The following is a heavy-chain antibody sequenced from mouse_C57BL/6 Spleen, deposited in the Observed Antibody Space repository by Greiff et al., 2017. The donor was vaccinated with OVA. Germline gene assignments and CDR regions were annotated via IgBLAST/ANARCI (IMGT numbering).Heavy chain of an antibody. D-gene: IGHD1-1*01. V-gene: IGHV1-80*01. CDR2: IYPGDGDT. J-gene: IGHJ2*01. Sequence: QVHVKQSGAELVKPGASVKISCKASGYAFSSYWMNWVKQRPGKGLEWIGQIYPGDGDTNYNGKFKGKATLTADKSSSTAYMQLSSLTSEDSAVYFCAKDYYGRGFDYWGQGTTLTVSS. CDR1: GYAFSSYW. CDR3: AKDYYGRGFDY.